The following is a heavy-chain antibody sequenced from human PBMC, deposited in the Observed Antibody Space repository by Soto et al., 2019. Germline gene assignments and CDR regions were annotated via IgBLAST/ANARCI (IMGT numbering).Heavy chain of an antibody. CDR3: ARGVWGSYRSLSGCHFDY. CDR2: IWYDGSNK. D-gene: IGHD3-16*02. CDR1: GFTFSSYG. V-gene: IGHV3-33*01. Sequence: QVQLVESGGGVVQPGRSLRLSCAASGFTFSSYGMHWVRQAPGKGLEWGAVIWYDGSNKYYADSVKGRFTNSRDNSKNTLYLQMNSLRAEDTVVYYCARGVWGSYRSLSGCHFDYWGQGTLVTVSS. J-gene: IGHJ4*02.